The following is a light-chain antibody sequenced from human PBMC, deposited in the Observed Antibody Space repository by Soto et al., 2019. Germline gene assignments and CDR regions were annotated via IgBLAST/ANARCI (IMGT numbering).Light chain of an antibody. Sequence: DIQMTQSPSTLSASVGDRATLTCRASQSISSWLAWYQQKPGKAPKLLIYDASSLESGVPSRFSGSGSGTEFTLTISSLQPDDFATYYCQQYNSYSTFGQGTKVDIK. CDR3: QQYNSYST. J-gene: IGKJ1*01. V-gene: IGKV1-5*01. CDR1: QSISSW. CDR2: DAS.